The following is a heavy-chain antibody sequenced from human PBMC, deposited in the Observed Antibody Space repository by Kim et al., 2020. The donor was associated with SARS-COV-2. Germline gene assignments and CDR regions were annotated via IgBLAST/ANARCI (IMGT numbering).Heavy chain of an antibody. J-gene: IGHJ6*02. CDR2: T. V-gene: IGHV5-51*01. CDR3: ARADNYYYGMDA. D-gene: IGHD3-22*01. Sequence: TRYSPSFQGQVTISADKSISTAYLQWSSLKASDTAMYYCARADNYYYGMDAWGQGTTVTVSS.